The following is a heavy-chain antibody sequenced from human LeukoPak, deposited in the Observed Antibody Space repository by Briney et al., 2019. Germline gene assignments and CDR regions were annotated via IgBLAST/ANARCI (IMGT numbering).Heavy chain of an antibody. J-gene: IGHJ6*02. D-gene: IGHD3-10*01. CDR3: ARDLARNYYGSGSYNYGMDV. CDR1: GFTFSSYS. V-gene: IGHV3-21*01. Sequence: GGSLRLSCAASGFTFSSYSMNWVRQAPGKGLEWISSISSSSSYIYYADSVKGRFTISRDNAKNSLYLQMNSLRAEDTAVYYCARDLARNYYGSGSYNYGMDVWGQGTTVTVSS. CDR2: ISSSSSYI.